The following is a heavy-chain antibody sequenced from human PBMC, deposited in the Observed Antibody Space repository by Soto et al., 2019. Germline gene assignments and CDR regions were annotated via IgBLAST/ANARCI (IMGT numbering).Heavy chain of an antibody. V-gene: IGHV4-59*08. CDR1: GGSISSYY. CDR3: ARYYGSGSYYPSVAEYFQH. CDR2: IYYSGST. J-gene: IGHJ1*01. D-gene: IGHD3-10*01. Sequence: SETLSLTCTVSGGSISSYYWSWIRQPPGKGLEWIGYIYYSGSTNYNPSLKSRVTISVDTSKNQFSLKLSSVTAADTAVYYCARYYGSGSYYPSVAEYFQHWGQGTLVTVSS.